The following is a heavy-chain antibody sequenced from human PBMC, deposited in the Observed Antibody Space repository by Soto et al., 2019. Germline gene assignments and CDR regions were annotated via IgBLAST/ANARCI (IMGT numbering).Heavy chain of an antibody. Sequence: QVQLVQSGAEVKKPGSSVKVSCKASGGTFSSYAISWVRQAPGQGLEWMGGIIPIFGTANYAQKFQGRVTITADESTSTAYMELSCLRSEDTAVYYCARGAYDYVWGSYRYRADYWGQGTLVTVSS. V-gene: IGHV1-69*01. CDR1: GGTFSSYA. D-gene: IGHD3-16*02. J-gene: IGHJ4*02. CDR3: ARGAYDYVWGSYRYRADY. CDR2: IIPIFGTA.